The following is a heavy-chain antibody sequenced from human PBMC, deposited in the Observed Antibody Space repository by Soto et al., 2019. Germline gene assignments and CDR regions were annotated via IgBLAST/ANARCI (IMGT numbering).Heavy chain of an antibody. V-gene: IGHV4-31*03. Sequence: SETLSLTCTVSGGSISSGGYYWSWIRQHPGKGLEWIGYIYYSGSTYYNPSLKSRVTISVDTSKNQFSLKLSSVTAADTAVYYCARGRSRFLEYWGQGTLVTVSS. D-gene: IGHD3-3*01. CDR2: IYYSGST. CDR1: GGSISSGGYY. J-gene: IGHJ4*02. CDR3: ARGRSRFLEY.